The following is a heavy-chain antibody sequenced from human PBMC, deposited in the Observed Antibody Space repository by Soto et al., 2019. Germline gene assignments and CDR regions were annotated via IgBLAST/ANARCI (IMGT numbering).Heavy chain of an antibody. CDR3: AKDLGSGYYDY. J-gene: IGHJ4*02. V-gene: IGHV3-30*18. CDR1: GFTFSSYG. Sequence: GGSLRLSCAASGFTFSSYGMHWVRQAPGKGLEWVAVISYDGSNKYYADSVKGRFTISRDNSKNTLYLQMNSLRAEDTAVYYCAKDLGSGYYDYWGQGTLVTVSS. CDR2: ISYDGSNK. D-gene: IGHD3-22*01.